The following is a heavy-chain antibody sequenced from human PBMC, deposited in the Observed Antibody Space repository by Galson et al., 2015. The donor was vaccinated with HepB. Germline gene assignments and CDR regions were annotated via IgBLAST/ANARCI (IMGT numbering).Heavy chain of an antibody. CDR1: GFTFTNYP. V-gene: IGHV3-30-3*01. CDR2: ISYEGSSK. CDR3: GRVGTITRGINY. Sequence: SLRLSCAASGFTFTNYPMHWVRQAPGKGLEWVAFISYEGSSKYYTDSLKGRITISRDNSKNTMYLHMNSLRVEDTAVYYCGRVGTITRGINYWGQGTLVTVSS. D-gene: IGHD7-27*01. J-gene: IGHJ4*02.